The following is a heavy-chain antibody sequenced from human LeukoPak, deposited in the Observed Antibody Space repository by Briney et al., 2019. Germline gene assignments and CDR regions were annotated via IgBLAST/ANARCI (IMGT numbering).Heavy chain of an antibody. CDR2: IKSKTDGGTT. J-gene: IGHJ4*02. Sequence: PGGSLRLSCAASGFTFSNAWMSWVRQAPGKGLEWVGRIKSKTDGGTTDYAAPVKGRFTISRDDSKNTLYLQMNSLKTEDTAVYYCTTFGEGITIFGVVIIADYWGQGTLVTVSS. CDR3: TTFGEGITIFGVVIIADY. D-gene: IGHD3-3*01. CDR1: GFTFSNAW. V-gene: IGHV3-15*01.